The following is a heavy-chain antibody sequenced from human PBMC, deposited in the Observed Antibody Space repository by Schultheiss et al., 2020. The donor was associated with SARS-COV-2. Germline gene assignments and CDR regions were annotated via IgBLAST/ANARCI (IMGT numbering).Heavy chain of an antibody. CDR3: ARVIDIGELWVYYYYGMDV. J-gene: IGHJ6*02. CDR1: GGSLSGYY. CDR2: IYYSGST. Sequence: SETLSLTCAVYGGSLSGYYWSWIRQPPGKGLEWIGYIYYSGSTYYNPSLKSLVTISVDTSKNKFSLKVSSVTAADTAVYYCARVIDIGELWVYYYYGMDVWGQGTTVTVSS. D-gene: IGHD3-10*01. V-gene: IGHV4-59*12.